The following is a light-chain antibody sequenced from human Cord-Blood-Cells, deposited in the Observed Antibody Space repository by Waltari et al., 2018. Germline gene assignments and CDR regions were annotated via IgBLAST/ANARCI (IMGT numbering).Light chain of an antibody. CDR2: SNN. Sequence: QSVRTQPPSASGTPGQRVTISCSGSSPNIGSNTVNWYQQLPGTAPKLLIYSNNQRPSGVPDRFSGSKSGTSASLAISGLQSEDEADYYCAAWDDSLNGVVFGGGTKLTVL. J-gene: IGLJ2*01. CDR1: SPNIGSNT. V-gene: IGLV1-44*01. CDR3: AAWDDSLNGVV.